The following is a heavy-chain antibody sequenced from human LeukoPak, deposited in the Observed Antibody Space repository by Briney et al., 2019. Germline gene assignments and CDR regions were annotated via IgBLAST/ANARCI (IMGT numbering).Heavy chain of an antibody. V-gene: IGHV1-24*01. CDR2: FDPEDGET. CDR1: GYTLTELS. J-gene: IGHJ6*03. D-gene: IGHD3-10*01. Sequence: VASVKVSCKVSGYTLTELSMHWVRQAPGKGREGMGGFDPEDGETIYAQKFQGRVTMTEDTSTDTAYMELSSLRSEDTAVYYCATLGAYYYYYMDVWGKGTTVTVSS. CDR3: ATLGAYYYYYMDV.